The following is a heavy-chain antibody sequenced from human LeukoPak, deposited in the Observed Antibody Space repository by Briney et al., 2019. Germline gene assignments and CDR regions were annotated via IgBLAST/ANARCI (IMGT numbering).Heavy chain of an antibody. J-gene: IGHJ4*02. V-gene: IGHV3-30-3*01. CDR1: GFTFSSYA. D-gene: IGHD3-10*01. CDR2: ISYDGSNK. CDR3: ARDGSGQFRHFDY. Sequence: GRSLRLSCAASGFTFSSYAMHWVRQAPGKGLEWVAVISYDGSNKYYADSVKGRFTISRDNSKNTLYLQMNSLRAEDTAVYYCARDGSGQFRHFDYWGQGTLVTVSS.